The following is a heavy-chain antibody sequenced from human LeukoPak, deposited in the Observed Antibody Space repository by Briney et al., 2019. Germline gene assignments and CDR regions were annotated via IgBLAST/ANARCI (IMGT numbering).Heavy chain of an antibody. Sequence: GGSLRLSCAASGFTFSSYAMSWVRQAPGKGLEWVSGISGSAYSTYYADSVQGRFTISRDNSKNTLYLQMNSLRAEDTAAYYCAKGAGYSGYDYPDYWGQGTLVTVSS. V-gene: IGHV3-23*01. CDR3: AKGAGYSGYDYPDY. CDR2: ISGSAYST. CDR1: GFTFSSYA. J-gene: IGHJ4*02. D-gene: IGHD5-12*01.